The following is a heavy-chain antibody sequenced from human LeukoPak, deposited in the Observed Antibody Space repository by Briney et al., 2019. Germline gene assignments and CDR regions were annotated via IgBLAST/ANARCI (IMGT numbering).Heavy chain of an antibody. CDR1: GGSISSGGYY. D-gene: IGHD2-2*02. Sequence: SQTLSLTCTVSGGSISSGGYYWSWIRQPPGKGLEWIGYIYHSGSTYYNPSLKSRVTISVDRSKNQFSLKLSSVTAADTAVYYCARVQTLGYCSSTSCYNNWFDPWGQGTLVTVSS. CDR2: IYHSGST. J-gene: IGHJ5*02. V-gene: IGHV4-30-2*01. CDR3: ARVQTLGYCSSTSCYNNWFDP.